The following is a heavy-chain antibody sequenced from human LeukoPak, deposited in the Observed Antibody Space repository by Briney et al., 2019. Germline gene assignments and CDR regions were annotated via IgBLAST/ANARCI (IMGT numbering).Heavy chain of an antibody. V-gene: IGHV4-38-2*02. CDR3: ARAGESIAAAAFDY. D-gene: IGHD6-13*01. J-gene: IGHJ4*02. Sequence: SETLSLTCTVSGYSISSGYYWGWIRQPPGKGLEWTGSIYYSGSTYYNPSLKSRVTISVDTSKNQFSLKLSSVTAADTAVYYCARAGESIAAAAFDYWGQGTLVTVSS. CDR2: IYYSGST. CDR1: GYSISSGYY.